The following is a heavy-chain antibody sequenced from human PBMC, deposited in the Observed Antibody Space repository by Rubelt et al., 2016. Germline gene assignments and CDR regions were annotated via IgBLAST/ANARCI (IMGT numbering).Heavy chain of an antibody. CDR2: ISISSYTI. D-gene: IGHD1-14*01. CDR3: ARDGTGDAFDI. V-gene: IGHV3-48*01. Sequence: GPGKGLEWVSYISISSYTIYYADSVKGRFTISRDNAKNSLYLQMNSLRAEDTAVYYCARDGTGDAFDIWGQGTMVTVSS. J-gene: IGHJ3*02.